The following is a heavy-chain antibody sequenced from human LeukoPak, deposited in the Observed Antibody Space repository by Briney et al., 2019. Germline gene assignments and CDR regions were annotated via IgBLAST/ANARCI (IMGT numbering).Heavy chain of an antibody. CDR1: GFTFRIYS. CDR2: IGPSSGDI. D-gene: IGHD3-10*01. Sequence: GGSLRLSCAASGFTFRIYSMNRVRQAPGTGLEWVSSIGPSSGDIYYADSVKGRFTISRDNDKNSLYLQMNSLRAEDTAVYYCARDRGARGRGLAWGQGTQVTVSS. J-gene: IGHJ5*02. CDR3: ARDRGARGRGLA. V-gene: IGHV3-21*01.